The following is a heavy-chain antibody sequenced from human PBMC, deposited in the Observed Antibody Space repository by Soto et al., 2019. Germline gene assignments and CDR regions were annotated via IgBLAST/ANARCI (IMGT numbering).Heavy chain of an antibody. Sequence: SETLSLTCTVSGASISRFYWNWIRHPPGKGLEWIASIYDSGTTNYNPSLKSRVTISVDTSKNQFSLKLSSVTAADTAVYYCARGRYTDMVYYLDYWGQGTLVTVSS. V-gene: IGHV4-59*01. CDR3: ARGRYTDMVYYLDY. CDR2: IYDSGTT. CDR1: GASISRFY. D-gene: IGHD5-18*01. J-gene: IGHJ4*02.